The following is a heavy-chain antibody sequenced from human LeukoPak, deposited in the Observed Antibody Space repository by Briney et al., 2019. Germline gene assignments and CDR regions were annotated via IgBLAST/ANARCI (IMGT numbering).Heavy chain of an antibody. Sequence: SVKVSCKTSGYTFTIYGISWVRQAPGQGLEWMGRIIPILGIANYAQKFQGRVTITAGKSTSTAYMELSSLRSEDTAVYYCARLYSSSWYGGYYYGMDVWGQGTTVTVSS. J-gene: IGHJ6*02. CDR2: IIPILGIA. D-gene: IGHD6-13*01. CDR1: GYTFTIYG. CDR3: ARLYSSSWYGGYYYGMDV. V-gene: IGHV1-69*04.